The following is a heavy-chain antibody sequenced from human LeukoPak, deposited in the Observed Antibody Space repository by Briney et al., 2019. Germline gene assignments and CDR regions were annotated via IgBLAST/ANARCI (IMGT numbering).Heavy chain of an antibody. CDR2: ISGSGGST. J-gene: IGHJ4*02. CDR3: AKDLTIYDSKQGDAPPEYYFDY. CDR1: GFTFSSYA. Sequence: GGSLRLSCAASGFTFSSYAMSWVRQAPGKGLEWVSAISGSGGSTYYADSEKGRFTISRDNSKNTLYLQMNSLRAEDTAVYYCAKDLTIYDSKQGDAPPEYYFDYWGQGTLVTVSS. V-gene: IGHV3-23*01. D-gene: IGHD3-22*01.